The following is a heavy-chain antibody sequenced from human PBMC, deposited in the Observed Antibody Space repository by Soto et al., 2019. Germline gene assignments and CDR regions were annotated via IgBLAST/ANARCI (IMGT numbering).Heavy chain of an antibody. Sequence: QVQLVESGGGVVQPGRSLRLSCAASGFNFNSFDMHWVRQAPGKGLEWVARIAHDGSNNFYGDSMKARFTISRDNSKNTLYLQMDNLRPEDTATYYCAQDRRGRYDHWGQGTLVIVST. V-gene: IGHV3-30*18. J-gene: IGHJ4*02. D-gene: IGHD3-16*01. CDR1: GFNFNSFD. CDR3: AQDRRGRYDH. CDR2: IAHDGSNN.